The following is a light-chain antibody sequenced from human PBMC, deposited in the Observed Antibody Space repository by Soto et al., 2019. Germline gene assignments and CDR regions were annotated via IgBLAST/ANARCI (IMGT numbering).Light chain of an antibody. J-gene: IGKJ5*01. Sequence: EIVMTQSPVTLSVSPGERGTLSCRCSQNISRSLAWYQQKPGQGPSLLIYGTSTRAGGVPARFSGGGSGTEFTLTITSLQSEDFAVYYCQQRSNWPPGVTFGQGTRLEIK. V-gene: IGKV3-15*01. CDR3: QQRSNWPPGVT. CDR1: QNISRS. CDR2: GTS.